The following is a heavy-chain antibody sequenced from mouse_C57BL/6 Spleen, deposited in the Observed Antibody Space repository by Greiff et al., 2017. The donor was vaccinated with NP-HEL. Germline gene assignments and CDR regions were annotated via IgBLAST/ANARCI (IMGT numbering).Heavy chain of an antibody. CDR2: IYPRSGNT. V-gene: IGHV1-81*01. D-gene: IGHD1-1*02. CDR3: ARSLLWSDWYFDV. J-gene: IGHJ1*03. CDR1: GYTFTSYG. Sequence: VQLQQSGAELARPGASVKLSCTASGYTFTSYGISWVKQRTGQGLEWIGEIYPRSGNTYYNEKFKGKATLTADKSSSTAYMELRSLTSEDSAVYFCARSLLWSDWYFDVWGTGTTVTVSS.